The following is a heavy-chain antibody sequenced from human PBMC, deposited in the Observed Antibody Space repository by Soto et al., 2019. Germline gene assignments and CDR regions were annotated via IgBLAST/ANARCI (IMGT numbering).Heavy chain of an antibody. V-gene: IGHV4-30-4*01. CDR1: GGSISSCDYY. J-gene: IGHJ5*02. D-gene: IGHD6-25*01. CDR2: IYYSGST. Sequence: QVQLQESGPGLVKPSQTLSLTCTVSGGSISSCDYYWSWIRQPPGKGLAWIWCIYYSGSTFYNPSLNSGITISADTSKTHYPPKLMAVQAPDTAVYYCARERLDVSRLDPWGQGTLVTVAS. CDR3: ARERLDVSRLDP.